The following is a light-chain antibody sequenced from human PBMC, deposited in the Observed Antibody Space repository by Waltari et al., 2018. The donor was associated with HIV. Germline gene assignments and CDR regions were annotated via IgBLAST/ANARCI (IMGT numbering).Light chain of an antibody. CDR3: ATWNDSL. V-gene: IGLV1-47*01. CDR2: RNN. CDR1: SSNIGSNC. Sequence: QSVLTQPPSASGTPGQRVTISCSGSSSNIGSNCVYWNHHLPGTAPKLLVYRNNPRPSGVPDRLSGSKSGTSASLAISGLRSEDEADYYCATWNDSLVGGGTKLTVL. J-gene: IGLJ2*01.